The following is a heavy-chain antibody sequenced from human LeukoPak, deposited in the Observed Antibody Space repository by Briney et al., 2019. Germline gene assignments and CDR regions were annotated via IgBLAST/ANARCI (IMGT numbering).Heavy chain of an antibody. D-gene: IGHD2-2*01. CDR1: GGSISSYY. CDR2: IYYSGST. CDR3: AGLGPAANYYYYYMDV. J-gene: IGHJ6*03. V-gene: IGHV4-59*01. Sequence: SETLSLTCTVSGGSISSYYWSWIRQPPGKGLEWIAYIYYSGSTNYNPSLKSRVTISVDTSKNQFSLKLSSVTAADTAVYYCAGLGPAANYYYYYMDVWGKGTTVTVSS.